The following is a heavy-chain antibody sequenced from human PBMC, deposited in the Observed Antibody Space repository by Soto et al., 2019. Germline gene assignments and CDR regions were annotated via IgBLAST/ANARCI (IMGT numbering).Heavy chain of an antibody. CDR3: ARDGAVAGDSNFDY. J-gene: IGHJ4*02. Sequence: RASVKVSCKASGYTFTSYAMHWVRQAPGQRLEWMGWINAGNGNTKYSQKFQGRVTITTDTSASTAYMKLSSLRSEDTAVYYCARDGAVAGDSNFDYWGQGTLVTVSS. CDR1: GYTFTSYA. CDR2: INAGNGNT. D-gene: IGHD6-19*01. V-gene: IGHV1-3*01.